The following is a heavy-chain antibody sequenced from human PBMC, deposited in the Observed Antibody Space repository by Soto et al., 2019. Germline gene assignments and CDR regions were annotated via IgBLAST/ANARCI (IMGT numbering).Heavy chain of an antibody. Sequence: SETLSLTCTVSGGSISRYYWSWIRQPPGKGLEWIGYIYYSGSTNYNPSLKSRVTISVDTSKNQFSLKLSSVTAADTAVYYCARHDCSGGSCYSNFDYWGQGTLVTVSS. V-gene: IGHV4-59*08. CDR2: IYYSGST. D-gene: IGHD2-15*01. CDR3: ARHDCSGGSCYSNFDY. J-gene: IGHJ4*02. CDR1: GGSISRYY.